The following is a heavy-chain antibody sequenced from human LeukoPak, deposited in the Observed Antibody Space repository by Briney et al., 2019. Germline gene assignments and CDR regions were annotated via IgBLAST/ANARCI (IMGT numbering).Heavy chain of an antibody. Sequence: ASVKISRKVSGYTFTDYYMHWVQQAPGKGLEWMGLVDPEDGETIYAEKFQGRVTITADTSTDTAYMELSSLRSEDTAVYYCATGIYSRWFDPWGQGTLVTVSS. V-gene: IGHV1-69-2*01. CDR1: GYTFTDYY. CDR2: VDPEDGET. D-gene: IGHD4-11*01. J-gene: IGHJ5*02. CDR3: ATGIYSRWFDP.